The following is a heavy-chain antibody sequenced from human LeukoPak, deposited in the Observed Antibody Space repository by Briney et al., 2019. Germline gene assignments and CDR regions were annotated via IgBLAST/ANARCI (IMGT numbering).Heavy chain of an antibody. J-gene: IGHJ4*02. CDR3: ASGTAYDSSGYYPD. Sequence: PGGSLRLSCAASGFTFSSYEMNWVRQAPGKGLEWVSYISSSGSTIYYADSVKGRFTIFRDNAKNSLYLQMNSLRAEDTAVYYCASGTAYDSSGYYPDWGQGTLVTVSS. D-gene: IGHD3-22*01. V-gene: IGHV3-48*03. CDR1: GFTFSSYE. CDR2: ISSSGSTI.